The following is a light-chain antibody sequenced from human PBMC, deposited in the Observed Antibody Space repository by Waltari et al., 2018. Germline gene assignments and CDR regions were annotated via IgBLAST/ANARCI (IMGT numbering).Light chain of an antibody. CDR1: QSISSW. Sequence: DIQMTHSPSTMSASVGDRVNITCRASQSISSWLVWYKQKPGKDPKLLIYKASSLESGVPSRCSGSGSGTEFTLTISSLQPDDFATYYCQQYNSYPWTFGQGTKVEIK. J-gene: IGKJ1*01. V-gene: IGKV1-5*03. CDR3: QQYNSYPWT. CDR2: KAS.